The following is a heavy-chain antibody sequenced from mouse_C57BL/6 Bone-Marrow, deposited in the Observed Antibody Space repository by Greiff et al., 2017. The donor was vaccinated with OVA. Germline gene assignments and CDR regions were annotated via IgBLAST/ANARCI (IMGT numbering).Heavy chain of an antibody. Sequence: QVQLQQSGAELVRPGTSVKMSCKASGYTFTNYWIGWAKQRPGHGLEWIGDIYPGGGYTNYNEKFKGKATLTADKSSSTAYMQFSSLTSEDSAIYYGARTNTMVTTEAWFAYWGQGTLVTVSA. V-gene: IGHV1-63*01. J-gene: IGHJ3*01. CDR1: GYTFTNYW. CDR2: IYPGGGYT. CDR3: ARTNTMVTTEAWFAY. D-gene: IGHD2-2*01.